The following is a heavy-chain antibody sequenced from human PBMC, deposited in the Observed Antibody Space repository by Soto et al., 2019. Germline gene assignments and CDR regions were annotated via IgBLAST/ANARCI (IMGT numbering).Heavy chain of an antibody. CDR1: GDTFSFYT. CDR3: AASYGSGYRAFDY. V-gene: IGHV1-69*02. D-gene: IGHD3-10*01. Sequence: QVQLVQSGTEVKKPGSSVKVSCKASGDTFSFYTINWVRQAPGLGLEWVGRINPIVRMSNYAQKFQGRVSXTXEXXTTTANMEMRSLRSDDTAMYFCAASYGSGYRAFDYWGQGALVIVSS. J-gene: IGHJ4*02. CDR2: INPIVRMS.